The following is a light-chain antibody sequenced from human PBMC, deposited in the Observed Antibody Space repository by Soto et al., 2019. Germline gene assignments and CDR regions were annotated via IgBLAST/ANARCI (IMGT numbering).Light chain of an antibody. CDR3: CSYAGAFTYV. V-gene: IGLV2-11*01. CDR2: DVS. CDR1: SSDVGGYSY. Sequence: QSALTQPRSVSGSPGHSVTISCTGTSSDVGGYSYVSWYQQHPGTAPKLMISDVSKRPSGVPDRFSGSKFGNTASLTISGLQADDEADYCCCSYAGAFTYVFGSGTKLTVL. J-gene: IGLJ1*01.